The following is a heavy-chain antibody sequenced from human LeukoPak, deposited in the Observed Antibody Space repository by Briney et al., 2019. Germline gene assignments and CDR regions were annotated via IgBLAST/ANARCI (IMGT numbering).Heavy chain of an antibody. Sequence: SVKVSCKASGGTFSSYAISWVRQAPGQGLEWMGGIIPIFGTANYAQKFQGRVTITANGSTSTAYMELSSLRSEDTAVYYCARENYGSGRKFDYWGQGTLVTVSS. CDR2: IIPIFGTA. D-gene: IGHD3-10*01. CDR3: ARENYGSGRKFDY. CDR1: GGTFSSYA. V-gene: IGHV1-69*13. J-gene: IGHJ4*02.